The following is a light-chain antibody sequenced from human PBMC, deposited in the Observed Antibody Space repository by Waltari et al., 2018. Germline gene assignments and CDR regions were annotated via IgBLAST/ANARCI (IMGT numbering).Light chain of an antibody. V-gene: IGKV1-5*03. Sequence: ASQSISKWLAWYQQKPGKAPNLLIYKASTLESWVPSRFSGSGSGTDFTLTISSLQPDDFATDYCQQYNSYSLLTFGGGTKIEIK. J-gene: IGKJ4*01. CDR1: QSISKW. CDR3: QQYNSYSLLT. CDR2: KAS.